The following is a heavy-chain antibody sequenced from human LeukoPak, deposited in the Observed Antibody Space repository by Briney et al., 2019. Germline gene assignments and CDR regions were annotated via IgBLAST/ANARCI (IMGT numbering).Heavy chain of an antibody. Sequence: GGSLRLSCAASGFTFSSYSMNWVRQAPGKGLEWVSSISSSGSYIYYADSVKGRFTISRDNAKNSLYLQMNSLRAEDTAVYYCARGIDDYYDILTGYFSLWGQGTLVTVSS. CDR2: ISSSGSYI. CDR1: GFTFSSYS. D-gene: IGHD3-9*01. V-gene: IGHV3-21*01. CDR3: ARGIDDYYDILTGYFSL. J-gene: IGHJ4*02.